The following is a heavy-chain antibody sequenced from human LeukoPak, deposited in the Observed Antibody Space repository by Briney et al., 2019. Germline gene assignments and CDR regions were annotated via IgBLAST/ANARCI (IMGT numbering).Heavy chain of an antibody. V-gene: IGHV7-4-1*02. CDR2: INTNTGNP. Sequence: ASVKVSCKASGYTFTSYAMHWVRQAPGQGLEWMGWINTNTGNPTYAQGFTGRFVFSLDTSVSTAYLQISSLKAEDTAVYYCARGDYDFWSGYYEYRDYWGQGTLVTVSS. J-gene: IGHJ4*02. CDR3: ARGDYDFWSGYYEYRDY. CDR1: GYTFTSYA. D-gene: IGHD3-3*01.